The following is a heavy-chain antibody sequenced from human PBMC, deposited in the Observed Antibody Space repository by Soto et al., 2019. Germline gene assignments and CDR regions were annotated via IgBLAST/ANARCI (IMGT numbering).Heavy chain of an antibody. D-gene: IGHD3-16*02. CDR1: GFTFSSYG. CDR3: ERESVTFGGVIAFDY. Sequence: QVQLVESGGGVVQPGRSLRLSCAASGFTFSSYGMHWVRQAPGKGLEWVAVIWYDGSNKYYADSVKGRFTISRDNSKNTVYLQVNSLRGGDTAVYYCERESVTFGGVIAFDYWGQGTLVTVSS. CDR2: IWYDGSNK. V-gene: IGHV3-33*01. J-gene: IGHJ4*02.